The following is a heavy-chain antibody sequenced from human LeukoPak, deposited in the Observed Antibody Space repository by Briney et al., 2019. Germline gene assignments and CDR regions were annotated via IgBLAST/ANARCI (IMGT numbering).Heavy chain of an antibody. CDR3: ARESVTVAGTPIDY. J-gene: IGHJ4*02. Sequence: PSETLSLTCTVSGGSISSYYWSWIRQPAGKGLEWIGRIYSSGSTNYNSSLKSRVTMSVDTSKNQFSLKLSSVTAADTAVYYCARESVTVAGTPIDYWGQGTLVTVSS. CDR1: GGSISSYY. V-gene: IGHV4-4*07. D-gene: IGHD6-19*01. CDR2: IYSSGST.